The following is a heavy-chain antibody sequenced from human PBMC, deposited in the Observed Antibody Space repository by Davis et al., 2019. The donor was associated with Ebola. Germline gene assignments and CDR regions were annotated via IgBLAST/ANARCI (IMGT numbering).Heavy chain of an antibody. CDR1: GFTVSSNY. V-gene: IGHV3-66*03. Sequence: GESLKISCAASGFTVSSNYMIWVRQAPGKGLEWVSLLYSSGSTFYADSVKGRFIISRDNSKNTLYLQMNSLRPEDTAVYYCAKDLVGVRGFYYYGMDVWGQGTTVTVSS. D-gene: IGHD3-10*01. CDR2: LYSSGST. J-gene: IGHJ6*02. CDR3: AKDLVGVRGFYYYGMDV.